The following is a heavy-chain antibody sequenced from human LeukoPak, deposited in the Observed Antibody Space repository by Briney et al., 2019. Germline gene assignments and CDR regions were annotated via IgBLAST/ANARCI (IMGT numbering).Heavy chain of an antibody. Sequence: PSETLSLTCAVYGGSFSGYYWSWIRQPPGKGLEWIGEINHSGSTNYNPSLKSRVTISVDTSKNQFSLKLSSVTAADTAVYYCASYCYGSGGWDWFDPWGQGTLVTVSS. J-gene: IGHJ5*02. CDR1: GGSFSGYY. V-gene: IGHV4-34*01. CDR3: ASYCYGSGGWDWFDP. D-gene: IGHD3-10*01. CDR2: INHSGST.